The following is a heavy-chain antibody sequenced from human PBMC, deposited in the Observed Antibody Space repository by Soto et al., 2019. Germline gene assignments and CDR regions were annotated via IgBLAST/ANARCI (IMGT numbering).Heavy chain of an antibody. CDR1: GGSFSSSTYY. D-gene: IGHD6-19*01. CDR2: MYSGGNT. CDR3: DY. V-gene: IGHV4-39*02. Sequence: SETLSLTCTVSGGSFSSSTYYWGWIRQPPGKGLEWIGSMYSGGNTYYNPSLKSRVTVSVDTSKNHFSLKLTSVTAGSDWFGMPDYWGQGTLVTVSS. J-gene: IGHJ4*02.